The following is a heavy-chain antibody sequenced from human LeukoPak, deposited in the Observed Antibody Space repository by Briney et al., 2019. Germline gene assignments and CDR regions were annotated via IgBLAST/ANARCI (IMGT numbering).Heavy chain of an antibody. CDR3: ARDRWLQSTYYFDD. CDR1: GGSISSSSYY. D-gene: IGHD5-24*01. V-gene: IGHV4-39*07. CDR2: IYYSGST. J-gene: IGHJ4*02. Sequence: PSETLSLTCTVSGGSISSSSYYWGWIGQPPGKGLEWIGSIYYSGSTYYNPSLKSRVTMSEDTSKNQFSLKLSSVTAADTAVYYCARDRWLQSTYYFDDWGQGTLVTVSS.